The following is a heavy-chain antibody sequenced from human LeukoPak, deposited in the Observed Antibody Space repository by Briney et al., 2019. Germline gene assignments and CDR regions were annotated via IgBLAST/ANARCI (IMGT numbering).Heavy chain of an antibody. V-gene: IGHV1-69*05. D-gene: IGHD2-21*02. J-gene: IGHJ3*02. CDR2: IIPIFGTA. CDR3: ARRTAYCGGDCYPDNDAFDI. Sequence: SVKVSRKASGGTFSSYAISWVRQAPGQGLEWMGGIIPIFGTANYAQKFQGRVTITTDESTSTAYMELSSLRSEDTAVYYCARRTAYCGGDCYPDNDAFDIWGQGTMVTVSS. CDR1: GGTFSSYA.